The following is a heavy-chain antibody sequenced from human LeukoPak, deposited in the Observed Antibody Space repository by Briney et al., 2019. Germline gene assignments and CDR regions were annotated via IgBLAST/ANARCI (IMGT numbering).Heavy chain of an antibody. CDR1: GGSFSGYY. CDR3: ARVRKVIAKNWLDP. CDR2: INHRRST. V-gene: IGHV4-34*01. J-gene: IGHJ5*02. D-gene: IGHD1-14*01. Sequence: SETLSLTCAVYGGSFSGYYWTWIRQPPGKGLEWIGEINHRRSTKYSPSLKSRVTISVDTSKNQFSLRLSSVTAADTAVYYCARVRKVIAKNWLDPWGQGTLVTVSS.